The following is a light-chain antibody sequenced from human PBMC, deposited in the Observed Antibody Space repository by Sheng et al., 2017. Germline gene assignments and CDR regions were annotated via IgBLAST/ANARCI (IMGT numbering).Light chain of an antibody. J-gene: IGLJ1*01. CDR1: NVESNS. V-gene: IGLV3-21*03. CDR3: QLWDSSGDCYV. CDR2: DDS. Sequence: SYELTQPPSVSVAPGKTARITCGGNNVESNSVHWYQQKPGLAPVVVIYDDSDRPSGIPERFSGSKSGNTATLTISRVEAGDEADYYCQLWDSSGDCYVFGTGTKVTAL.